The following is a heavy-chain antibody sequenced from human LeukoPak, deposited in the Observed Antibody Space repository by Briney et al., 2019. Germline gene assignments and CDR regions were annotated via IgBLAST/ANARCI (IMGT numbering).Heavy chain of an antibody. J-gene: IGHJ4*02. CDR2: IYTSGST. D-gene: IGHD5-24*01. CDR1: GGSISSGSHY. CDR3: ARPLTRDGYNYYY. Sequence: PSETLSLTCTVSGGSISSGSHYWSWIRQPAGKGLEWIGRIYTSGSTNYNPSLKSRVTISVDTSKNQFSLKLSSVTAADTAVYYCARPLTRDGYNYYYWGQGTLVTVSS. V-gene: IGHV4-61*02.